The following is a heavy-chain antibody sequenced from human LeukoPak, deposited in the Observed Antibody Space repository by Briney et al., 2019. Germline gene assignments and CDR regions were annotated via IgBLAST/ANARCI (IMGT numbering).Heavy chain of an antibody. CDR3: ARSEMATIHGDYYYYYMDV. V-gene: IGHV1-69*13. D-gene: IGHD5-24*01. CDR2: IIPIFGTA. Sequence: ASVKVSCKASGGTFSSYAISWVRQAPGQGLELMGGIIPIFGTANYAQKFQGRVTITADESTSTAYMELSSLRSEDTAVYYCARSEMATIHGDYYYYYMDVWGKGTTVTVSS. CDR1: GGTFSSYA. J-gene: IGHJ6*03.